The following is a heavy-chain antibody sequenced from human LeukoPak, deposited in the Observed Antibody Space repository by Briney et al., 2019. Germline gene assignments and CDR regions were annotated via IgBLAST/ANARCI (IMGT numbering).Heavy chain of an antibody. CDR1: GGTFSSYA. V-gene: IGHV1-69*05. J-gene: IGHJ5*02. D-gene: IGHD3-22*01. Sequence: GASVKVSCKASGGTFSSYAISWVRQAPGQWLEWMGGIIPLFGTANYAQKFQGRVTITTDESTSTAYMGLSSLRSEDTAVYYCATDYRTRYYDSSQGYNWFDPWGQGTLVTVSS. CDR2: IIPLFGTA. CDR3: ATDYRTRYYDSSQGYNWFDP.